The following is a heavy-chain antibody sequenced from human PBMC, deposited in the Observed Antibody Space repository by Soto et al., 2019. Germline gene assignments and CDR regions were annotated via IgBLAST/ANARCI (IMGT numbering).Heavy chain of an antibody. V-gene: IGHV4-59*01. D-gene: IGHD5-12*01. J-gene: IGHJ6*03. CDR3: ASVSGYDNMDV. CDR2: IYYSGST. Sequence: TLSLTCTVSGGSISTYYWIWIRQPPGKGLEWIGYIYYSGSTNYNPSLNSRVTISVDTSRNQFSLKLTSVTAADTAVYYCASVSGYDNMDVWGKGTTVTVSS. CDR1: GGSISTYY.